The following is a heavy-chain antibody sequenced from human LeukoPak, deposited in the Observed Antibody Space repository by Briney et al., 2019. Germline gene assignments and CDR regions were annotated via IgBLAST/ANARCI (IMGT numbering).Heavy chain of an antibody. CDR3: AKGELRYFDWLNY. CDR2: ISYDGSNK. Sequence: GGSLRLSCAASEFTFSSYGMHWVRQAPGKGLEWVAVISYDGSNKYYADSVKGRFTISRDNSKNTLYLQMNSLRAEDTAVYYCAKGELRYFDWLNYWGQGTLVTVSS. D-gene: IGHD3-9*01. J-gene: IGHJ4*02. V-gene: IGHV3-30*18. CDR1: EFTFSSYG.